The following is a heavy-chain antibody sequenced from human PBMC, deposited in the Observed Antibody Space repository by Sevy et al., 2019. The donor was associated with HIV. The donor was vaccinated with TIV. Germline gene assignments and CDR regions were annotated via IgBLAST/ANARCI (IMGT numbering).Heavy chain of an antibody. J-gene: IGHJ4*02. CDR1: GFTFNTYA. CDR2: IGPSTTNT. CDR3: AKDTSSSYLYAKDY. V-gene: IGHV3-23*01. Sequence: GGSLRLSCAASGFTFNTYAMTWVRQAPGKGLEWVSSIGPSTTNTFYSDSVKGRFTISRDNSKKTLYLQMNSLRAEDSAVYYCAKDTSSSYLYAKDYWGQGSLVTVSS. D-gene: IGHD2-8*01.